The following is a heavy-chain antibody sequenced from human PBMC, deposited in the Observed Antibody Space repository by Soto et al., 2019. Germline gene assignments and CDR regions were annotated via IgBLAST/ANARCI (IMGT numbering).Heavy chain of an antibody. CDR2: IYYSGTT. D-gene: IGHD3-10*02. V-gene: IGHV4-30-4*01. CDR3: ARDVRGAVNWFDP. CDR1: GGSISSGDYF. J-gene: IGHJ5*02. Sequence: QVQLQESGPGLVKPSQTLSLTCTVSGGSISSGDYFWSWIRQPPGKGLEWIGYIYYSGTTYYTPSLKSRVTLSGDTSKNQCSLQLNSVTAADTAVYYCARDVRGAVNWFDPWGQGTLVTVSS.